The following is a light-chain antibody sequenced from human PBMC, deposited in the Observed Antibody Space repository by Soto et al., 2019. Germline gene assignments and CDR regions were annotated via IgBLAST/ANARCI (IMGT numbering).Light chain of an antibody. CDR1: QSISTY. V-gene: IGKV1-39*01. J-gene: IGKJ4*01. CDR3: QPSYTSPDT. Sequence: DIQMTQSPSSLSASVGDRATFTCRASQSISTYLNWYEQKPGKAPNLLIYGASNLQSGVPSRFSGVGSRTDFRLTHSSLQHEDFGPYYCQPSYTSPDTFGGGTKWDIK. CDR2: GAS.